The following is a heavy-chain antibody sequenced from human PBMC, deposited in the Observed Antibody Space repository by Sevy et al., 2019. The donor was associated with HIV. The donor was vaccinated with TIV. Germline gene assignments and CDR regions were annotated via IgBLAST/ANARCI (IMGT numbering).Heavy chain of an antibody. CDR3: ARGTLVGAIYYFDH. Sequence: ASVKVSCKASGYTFTSYDINWVRQATGQGLEWMGWMNPNSRNTGYAQKFQGRVTMTRNTSISTAYMELSSLRSEDTAVYYCARGTLVGAIYYFDHWGQGTLVTVSS. CDR2: MNPNSRNT. D-gene: IGHD1-26*01. J-gene: IGHJ4*02. V-gene: IGHV1-8*01. CDR1: GYTFTSYD.